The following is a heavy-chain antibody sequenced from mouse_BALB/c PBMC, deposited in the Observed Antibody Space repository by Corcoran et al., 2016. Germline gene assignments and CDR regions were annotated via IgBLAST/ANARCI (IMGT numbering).Heavy chain of an antibody. D-gene: IGHD2-5*01. CDR3: ARPYCSTHYYAMDY. CDR2: INTYTGEP. V-gene: IGHV9-1*02. Sequence: QIQLVQSGPELKKPGETVKISCKASGYTFTNYGMNWVKQAPGKGLKWMGWINTYTGEPTYADDFKGRFAFSLETSASTAYLQINNLKNEDMATYFCARPYCSTHYYAMDYWGQGTSVTVSS. J-gene: IGHJ4*01. CDR1: GYTFTNYG.